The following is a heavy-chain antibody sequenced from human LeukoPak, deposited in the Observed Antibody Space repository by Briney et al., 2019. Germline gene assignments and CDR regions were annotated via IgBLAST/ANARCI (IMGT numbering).Heavy chain of an antibody. V-gene: IGHV3-15*01. Sequence: GGSLRLSCAASEFTFNNAWMSWVRQAPGKGLEWVGLIKSKTDGGTTDYAAPVKGRFTISRDDSKNTLSLQMNSLKTEDTAVYYCTTEAYSSGSPGGYFDYWGQGTLVTVSS. CDR3: TTEAYSSGSPGGYFDY. J-gene: IGHJ4*02. CDR1: EFTFNNAW. CDR2: IKSKTDGGTT. D-gene: IGHD6-19*01.